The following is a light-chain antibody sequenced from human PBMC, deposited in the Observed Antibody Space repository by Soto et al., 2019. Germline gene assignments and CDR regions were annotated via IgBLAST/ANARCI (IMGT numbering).Light chain of an antibody. Sequence: QSVLTQPASVSGSPGQSITISCTGTSSDVGGYNYVSWYQQHPGKAPKLMIYDVSNRPSGVSNRVSGSKSGKTASLNISGLQAEDEADYYCSSYTSSSTLYVFGTGPKLTVL. V-gene: IGLV2-14*01. J-gene: IGLJ1*01. CDR3: SSYTSSSTLYV. CDR1: SSDVGGYNY. CDR2: DVS.